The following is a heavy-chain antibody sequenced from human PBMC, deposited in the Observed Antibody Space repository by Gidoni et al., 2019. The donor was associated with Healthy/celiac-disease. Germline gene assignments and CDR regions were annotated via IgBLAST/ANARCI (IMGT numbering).Heavy chain of an antibody. Sequence: ELHLVESGGGLVKPGGSLRLSCAASGFPFSNAWMSWVRQAPGKGLEWVGRSKSKTDSGTTDYDAPVKGRFTSSREDSKNTLYMQMNSLKTEDTAVYYCITMVRGVIMGYWGQGTLVTVSS. J-gene: IGHJ4*02. CDR1: GFPFSNAW. V-gene: IGHV3-15*01. CDR2: SKSKTDSGTT. D-gene: IGHD3-10*01. CDR3: ITMVRGVIMGY.